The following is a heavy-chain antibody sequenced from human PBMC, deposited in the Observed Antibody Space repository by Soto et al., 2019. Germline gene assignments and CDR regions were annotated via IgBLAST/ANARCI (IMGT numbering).Heavy chain of an antibody. CDR1: GYMFTNYG. Sequence: QVQLVQSGGEVKKPGASVKVSCKASGYMFTNYGINWVRQAPGQGLEWMGWISAYNGYTNYAQKIQGRVTMTTDTSTSTTYMELRSLRSDDTAVYYCARGDSYNPEFDYWGQGTLVTVSS. CDR3: ARGDSYNPEFDY. V-gene: IGHV1-18*01. J-gene: IGHJ4*02. CDR2: ISAYNGYT. D-gene: IGHD1-26*01.